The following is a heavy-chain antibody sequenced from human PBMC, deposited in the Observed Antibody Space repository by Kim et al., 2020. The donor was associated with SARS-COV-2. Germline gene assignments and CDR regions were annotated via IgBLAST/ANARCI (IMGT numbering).Heavy chain of an antibody. CDR2: IYTGHDTT. V-gene: IGHV3-23*03. CDR3: ATDRRFGTTTDPLDI. CDR1: GVTFTSIA. D-gene: IGHD3-10*01. Sequence: GGSLRLSCAASGVTFTSIAMTWVRQAPGRGLEWVSLIYTGHDTTYYADSVKGRFTISRDKSDNTLYLQMNSLTSEDTAIYYCATDRRFGTTTDPLDIWG. J-gene: IGHJ3*02.